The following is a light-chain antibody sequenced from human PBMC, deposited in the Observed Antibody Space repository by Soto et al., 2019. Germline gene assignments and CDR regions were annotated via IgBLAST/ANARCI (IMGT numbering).Light chain of an antibody. V-gene: IGKV1-39*01. CDR1: QSISSY. CDR3: QQSYSTLLT. CDR2: AAS. Sequence: DIQMTQSPSSLSASVGDRVTITCRASQSISSYLNWYQQKPGKAPKLLIYAASSLQSGVPSRFSGSGSGTDFTLTISSLQPEDFATYYCQQSYSTLLTFGPGTKGDI. J-gene: IGKJ3*01.